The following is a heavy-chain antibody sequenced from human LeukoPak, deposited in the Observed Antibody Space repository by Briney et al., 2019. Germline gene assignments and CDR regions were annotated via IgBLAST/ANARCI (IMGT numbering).Heavy chain of an antibody. CDR3: AREKSCSSTSCYGYFDY. J-gene: IGHJ4*02. Sequence: SVKVSCTASGGTFSSYAISWVRQAPGQGLEWMGGIIPIFGTANYAQKFQGRVTITADESTSTAYMELSSLRSEDTAVYYCAREKSCSSTSCYGYFDYWGQGTLVTVSS. V-gene: IGHV1-69*01. D-gene: IGHD2-2*01. CDR2: IIPIFGTA. CDR1: GGTFSSYA.